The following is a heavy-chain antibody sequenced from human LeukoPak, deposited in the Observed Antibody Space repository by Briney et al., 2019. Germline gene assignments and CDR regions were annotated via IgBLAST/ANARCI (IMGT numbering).Heavy chain of an antibody. CDR3: ARYSSDTARGAFLDG. J-gene: IGHJ6*02. V-gene: IGHV3-30*03. D-gene: IGHD5-18*01. CDR1: GFTFSSSG. CDR2: ISYAGSNN. Sequence: GGSPRVSCAAPGFTFSSSGLHWVRQAPGKGLERVAVISYAGSNNYYADSVNGGFPISSDNSQTTLHLQWNSLRAEAKAVYSVARYSSDTARGAFLDGWGQGTTVTVSS.